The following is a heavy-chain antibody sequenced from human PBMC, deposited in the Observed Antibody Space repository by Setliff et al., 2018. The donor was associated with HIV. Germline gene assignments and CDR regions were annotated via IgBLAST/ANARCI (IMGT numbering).Heavy chain of an antibody. V-gene: IGHV4-4*09. J-gene: IGHJ5*02. CDR1: GDSLSSYS. CDR3: ARRIDDSGSFPDKNWFDT. D-gene: IGHD3-10*01. Sequence: TLSLTCPVSGDSLSSYSWNWIRQSPGGGLEWIGFIFSSGRTKYNPSLQSRVTMSIDTSKNQFSLRLTSVTAADTAVYYCARRIDDSGSFPDKNWFDTWGQGSLVTVSS. CDR2: IFSSGRT.